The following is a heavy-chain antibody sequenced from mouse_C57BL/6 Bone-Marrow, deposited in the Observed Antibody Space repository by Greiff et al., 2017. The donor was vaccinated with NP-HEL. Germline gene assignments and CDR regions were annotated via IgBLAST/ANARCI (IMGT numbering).Heavy chain of an antibody. Sequence: QVQLKQPGAELVRPGTSVKLSCKASGYTFTSYWMHWVKQRPGQGLEWIGVIDPSDSYTNYNQKFKGKATLTVDTSSSTAYMQLSSLTSEDSAVYYCAREAYSNYDAMDYWGQGTSVTVSS. V-gene: IGHV1-59*01. CDR2: IDPSDSYT. CDR1: GYTFTSYW. J-gene: IGHJ4*01. D-gene: IGHD2-5*01. CDR3: AREAYSNYDAMDY.